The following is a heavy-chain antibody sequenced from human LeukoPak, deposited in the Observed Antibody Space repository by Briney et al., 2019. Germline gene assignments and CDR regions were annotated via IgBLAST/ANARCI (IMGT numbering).Heavy chain of an antibody. CDR2: ISHDGSNQ. Sequence: GRSLRLSCAASGFTFSSYGMNWVRQAPGKGLEWVAVISHDGSNQYYADSVKGRFTISRDNSKNTLYLQINSLRAEDTAVYYCAKDGGSYSGSSDYWGQGTLVTVSS. V-gene: IGHV3-30*18. CDR3: AKDGGSYSGSSDY. CDR1: GFTFSSYG. J-gene: IGHJ4*02. D-gene: IGHD1-26*01.